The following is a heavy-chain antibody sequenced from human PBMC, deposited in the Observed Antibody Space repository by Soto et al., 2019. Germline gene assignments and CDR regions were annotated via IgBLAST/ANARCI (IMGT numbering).Heavy chain of an antibody. CDR3: ARVFAGSFDY. D-gene: IGHD2-21*01. CDR1: GGSLSSGGYY. Sequence: SETLSLTCTVSGGSLSSGGYYWSWLRQLPGKGLEWIGYIYYTGKTYYNPALKSRLAMSVDTSKNQFSLKLSSVTAADSALYYCARVFAGSFDYWGQGTLVTISS. CDR2: IYYTGKT. J-gene: IGHJ4*02. V-gene: IGHV4-31*03.